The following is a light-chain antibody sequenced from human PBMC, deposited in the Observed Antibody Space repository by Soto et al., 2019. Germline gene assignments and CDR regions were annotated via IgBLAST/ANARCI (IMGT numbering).Light chain of an antibody. CDR1: QSIGSNF. CDR3: QQYGGSPRT. CDR2: GAS. Sequence: EIVLTQSPGTLSLSPGEGATLSCRASQSIGSNFLAWYQQKRGQAPRLLIHGASNRATGIPDRFSGSGSGTDFTLTITTLEPEDFAVYYCQQYGGSPRTFGQGTKVDIK. V-gene: IGKV3-20*01. J-gene: IGKJ1*01.